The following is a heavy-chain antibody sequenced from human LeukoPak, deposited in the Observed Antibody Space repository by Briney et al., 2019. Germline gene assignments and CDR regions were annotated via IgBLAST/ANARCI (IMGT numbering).Heavy chain of an antibody. CDR2: ISGSGGST. V-gene: IGHV3-23*01. Sequence: PGGSLRLSCAASGFTFSSYGMSWVRQAPGKGLEWVSAISGSGGSTYYADSVKGRFTISRDNSKNTLYLQMNSLRAEDTAVYYCAKDPQRGLWFGELLLYFDYWGQGTLVTVSS. CDR3: AKDPQRGLWFGELLLYFDY. J-gene: IGHJ4*02. D-gene: IGHD3-10*01. CDR1: GFTFSSYG.